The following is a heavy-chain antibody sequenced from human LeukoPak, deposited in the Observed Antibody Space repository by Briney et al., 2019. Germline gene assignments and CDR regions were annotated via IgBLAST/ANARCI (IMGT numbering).Heavy chain of an antibody. J-gene: IGHJ4*02. V-gene: IGHV4-59*01. CDR2: IYYTGTT. CDR1: GGSISSYY. D-gene: IGHD3-22*01. Sequence: PSETLSLTCTVSGGSISSYYWNWFRQPPGKGLEWIGHIYYTGTTHYNPSLKSRVSISIDTSTNQFSLKLKSVTAVDTAVYYCARWGHFDTSGYFVADYWGQGTLITVSS. CDR3: ARWGHFDTSGYFVADY.